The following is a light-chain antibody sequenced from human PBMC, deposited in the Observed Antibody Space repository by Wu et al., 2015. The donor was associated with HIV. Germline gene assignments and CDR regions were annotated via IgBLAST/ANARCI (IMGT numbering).Light chain of an antibody. Sequence: DVQLTQSPSSLSASVGDRVTLTCRADQNIRTFLNWYQQKPGKAPQLLIYLTSSLQSGVPSRFSGSGSGTDFTLTITGLRPEDFATYYCQQSLFIPYTFGQGTKLEIK. J-gene: IGKJ2*01. CDR1: QNIRTF. V-gene: IGKV1-39*01. CDR3: QQSLFIPYT. CDR2: LTS.